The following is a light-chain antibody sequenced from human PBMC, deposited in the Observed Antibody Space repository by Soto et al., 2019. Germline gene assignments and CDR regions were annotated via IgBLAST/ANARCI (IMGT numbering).Light chain of an antibody. Sequence: EIVLTQSPGTLSLSPGERATLSCRASQRISNSYLAWYQQKPGQAPRLLLYDASSRATGIPDRVSGSGSGTDFTLTISRLEPEDVAVYYCQQHYGSPLTFGGGTKVDIK. CDR3: QQHYGSPLT. CDR1: QRISNSY. CDR2: DAS. V-gene: IGKV3-20*01. J-gene: IGKJ4*01.